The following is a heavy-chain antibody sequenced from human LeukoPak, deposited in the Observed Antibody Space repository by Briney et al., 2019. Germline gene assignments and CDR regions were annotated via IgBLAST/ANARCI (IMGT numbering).Heavy chain of an antibody. CDR2: MNSNGGDT. Sequence: ASVKVSCKASGYTFTGYYIHWVRQAPGQGLEWMGWMNSNGGDTKYGQHFKGRVTMTRDTSISTAYMELSRLRSDDAANYYCAKVRPGQGCSFDIWGQGTVVTVSS. V-gene: IGHV1-2*02. CDR3: AKVRPGQGCSFDI. D-gene: IGHD6-19*01. CDR1: GYTFTGYY. J-gene: IGHJ3*02.